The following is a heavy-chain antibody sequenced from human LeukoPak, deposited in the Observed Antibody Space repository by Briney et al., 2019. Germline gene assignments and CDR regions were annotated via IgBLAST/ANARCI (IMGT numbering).Heavy chain of an antibody. CDR3: ASEPKNGFGEWDFDY. CDR2: IYYSGST. J-gene: IGHJ4*02. Sequence: SQTLSLTCTVSGGSISSGDYYWSWIRQPPGKGLEWIGYIYYSGSTYYNPSLKSRVTISVDMSKNQFSLKLSSVTAADTAVYYCASEPKNGFGEWDFDYWGQGTLVTVSS. CDR1: GGSISSGDYY. V-gene: IGHV4-30-4*01. D-gene: IGHD3-10*01.